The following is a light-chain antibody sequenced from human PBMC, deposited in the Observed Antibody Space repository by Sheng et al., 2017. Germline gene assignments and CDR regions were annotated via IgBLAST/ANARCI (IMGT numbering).Light chain of an antibody. CDR3: QQAHRTPGFT. CDR2: ATS. V-gene: IGKV1-39*01. CDR1: QSMTRH. J-gene: IGKJ3*01. Sequence: DIQMTQSPSSLSASVGDRVTVTCRASQSMTRHLNWYHQKPGKTPKVVIYATSNLQSGVPSRFSGSGSGTDFTLTITNLQPEDSGTYYCQQAHRTPGFTFGPGTKIDIK.